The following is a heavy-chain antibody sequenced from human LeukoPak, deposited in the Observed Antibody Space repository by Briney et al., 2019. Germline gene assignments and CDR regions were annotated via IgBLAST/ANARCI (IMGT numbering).Heavy chain of an antibody. CDR3: AGGSGWIIES. CDR1: GFRFSNFW. J-gene: IGHJ4*02. CDR2: IKQDGSEE. D-gene: IGHD6-19*01. Sequence: GGSLRLSCVAFGFRFSNFWMQWVRQAAGKGLEWVANIKQDGSEENYVDSVKGRFTISRDNAKNSLFLQMNSLRVEDTAVYYCAGGSGWIIESWGQGTLVTVSS. V-gene: IGHV3-7*01.